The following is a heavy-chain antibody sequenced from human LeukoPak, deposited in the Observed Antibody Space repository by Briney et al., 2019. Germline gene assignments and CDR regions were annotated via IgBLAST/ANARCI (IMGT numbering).Heavy chain of an antibody. J-gene: IGHJ6*03. CDR3: ARLKGEMITIRPYYHYYMDV. Sequence: PSETLSLTCAVYGGSFSGYYWTWIRQPPGKGLEWLGYIYYNGNTNYNPSLPSRVTISLNTSKNQFSLNLTSVTAADTAVYYCARLKGEMITIRPYYHYYMDVWGKGTTVTVSS. V-gene: IGHV4-59*01. D-gene: IGHD5-24*01. CDR2: IYYNGNT. CDR1: GGSFSGYY.